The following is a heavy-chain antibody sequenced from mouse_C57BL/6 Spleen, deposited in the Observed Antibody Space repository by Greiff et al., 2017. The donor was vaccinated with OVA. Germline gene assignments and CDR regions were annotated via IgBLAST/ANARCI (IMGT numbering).Heavy chain of an antibody. CDR1: GYTFTEYT. D-gene: IGHD2-3*01. CDR2: FYPGSGSI. Sequence: QVQLQQSGAELVKPGASVKLSCKASGYTFTEYTIHWVKQRSGQGLEWIGWFYPGSGSIKYNEKFKDKATLTADKSSSTVYMELSRLTSEDSAVYFCARHERVGYDGNHWYFDVWGTGTTVTVSS. CDR3: ARHERVGYDGNHWYFDV. J-gene: IGHJ1*03. V-gene: IGHV1-62-2*01.